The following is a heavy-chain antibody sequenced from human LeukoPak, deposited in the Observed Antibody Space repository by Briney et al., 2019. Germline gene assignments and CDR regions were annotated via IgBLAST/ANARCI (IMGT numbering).Heavy chain of an antibody. V-gene: IGHV3-7*01. CDR1: GFIFSKPW. Sequence: GGSLRLSCAASGFIFSKPWMSWVRQAPGKGLEWVANMNGDGSVKDYVDSVKGRFTISRDNARQSLYLQMSGLRAEDTAVYYCATYTHWVAGDVWGQGTIVTVSS. D-gene: IGHD3-16*01. CDR3: ATYTHWVAGDV. CDR2: MNGDGSVK. J-gene: IGHJ6*02.